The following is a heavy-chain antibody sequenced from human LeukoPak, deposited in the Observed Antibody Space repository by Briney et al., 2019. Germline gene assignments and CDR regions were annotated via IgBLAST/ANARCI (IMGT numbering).Heavy chain of an antibody. CDR1: GFTFRSYE. Sequence: PGGSLRLSCAASGFTFRSYEMNWVRQAPGKGLEWVSYISSSGSTIYYADSVKGRFTISRENAKNSLYLQMNSLRAEDTAVYYCARDDAMGATIGYWGQGTLVTVSS. CDR3: ARDDAMGATIGY. V-gene: IGHV3-48*03. CDR2: ISSSGSTI. J-gene: IGHJ4*02. D-gene: IGHD1-26*01.